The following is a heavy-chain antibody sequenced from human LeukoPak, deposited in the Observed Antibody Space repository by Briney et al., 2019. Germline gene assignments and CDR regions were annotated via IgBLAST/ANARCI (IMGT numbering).Heavy chain of an antibody. D-gene: IGHD3-16*01. CDR1: GVSVASHG. V-gene: IGHV3-23*05. Sequence: GGSLRLSCEVSGVSVASHGVHWVRQAPGEGLDWVSAITRGGSTYYSDSVKGRFTISRDNSKNTVYLQMTSLRAGDTAVYFCAKVWGTTSGGYWGRGTLVTVSS. CDR2: ITRGGST. J-gene: IGHJ4*02. CDR3: AKVWGTTSGGY.